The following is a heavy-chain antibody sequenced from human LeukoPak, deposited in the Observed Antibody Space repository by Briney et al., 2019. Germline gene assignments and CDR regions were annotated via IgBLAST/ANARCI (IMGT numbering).Heavy chain of an antibody. CDR3: ARDYRKSDCSGGSCYPDY. CDR1: GFTFSSYW. D-gene: IGHD2-15*01. V-gene: IGHV3-74*01. CDR2: INSDGSSI. Sequence: GGSLRLSCAASGFTFSSYWMHWVRQAPGKGLVWVSRINSDGSSINYADPVKGRFTISRDNAKNTLYLQMNSLRAEDTAVYYCARDYRKSDCSGGSCYPDYWGQGTLVTVSS. J-gene: IGHJ4*02.